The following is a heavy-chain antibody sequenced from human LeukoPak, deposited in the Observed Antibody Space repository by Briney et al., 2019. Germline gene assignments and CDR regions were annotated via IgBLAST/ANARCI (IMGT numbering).Heavy chain of an antibody. CDR2: TDYSGTT. CDR3: ASDSYGNY. D-gene: IGHD5-18*01. Sequence: SETLSLTCTVSGGPISTSYFWGWVRQPPGKGLEWIGTTDYSGTTYYNPSLKSRVTISIDTSKNQFSLKLSSVTAADTAVYYCASDSYGNYWGQGTLVTVSS. CDR1: GGPISTSYF. V-gene: IGHV4-39*01. J-gene: IGHJ4*02.